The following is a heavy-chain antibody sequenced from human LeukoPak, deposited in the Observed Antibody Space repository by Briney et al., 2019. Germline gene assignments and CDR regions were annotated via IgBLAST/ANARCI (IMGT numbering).Heavy chain of an antibody. Sequence: GGSLRLSCAPSGFTVSSNYMSCVRHAPGKGLEWVSVIYSGGSTYYADSVKGRFTISRDNSKNTLYLQMNSLRAEDTAVYYCARWFGEFGGYWGQGTLVTVCS. CDR3: ARWFGEFGGY. D-gene: IGHD3-10*01. V-gene: IGHV3-66*02. CDR2: IYSGGST. J-gene: IGHJ4*02. CDR1: GFTVSSNY.